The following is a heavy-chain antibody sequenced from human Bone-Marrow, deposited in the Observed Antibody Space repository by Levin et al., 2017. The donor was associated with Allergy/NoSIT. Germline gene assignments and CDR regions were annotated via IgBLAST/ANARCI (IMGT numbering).Heavy chain of an antibody. CDR1: GFTFSLYG. CDR2: IWYDGRNK. Sequence: GGSLRLSCAASGFTFSLYGMNWVRQAPGKGLEWVAVIWYDGRNKFYADSVKGRFTISRDNTKNTVSLQMNSLRVEDTAVYYCARDPEQWLVHVRYFDFWGQGAQVTVSS. V-gene: IGHV3-33*01. CDR3: ARDPEQWLVHVRYFDF. D-gene: IGHD6-19*01. J-gene: IGHJ4*02.